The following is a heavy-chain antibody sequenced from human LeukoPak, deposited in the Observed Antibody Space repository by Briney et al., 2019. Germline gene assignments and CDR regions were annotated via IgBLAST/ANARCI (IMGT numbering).Heavy chain of an antibody. CDR3: SKGRGYGGSSNFDY. D-gene: IGHD1-26*01. V-gene: IGHV3-23*01. J-gene: IGHJ4*02. CDR1: GFTFSSHA. CDR2: ISASGDDT. Sequence: GGSLRLSCAASGFTFSSHAMTWVRQAPWKGLEWVSVISASGDDTYYADSVKGRFTISRDNSNNTLYLQMNSLRAEDTAVYYCSKGRGYGGSSNFDYWGQGTLVTVSS.